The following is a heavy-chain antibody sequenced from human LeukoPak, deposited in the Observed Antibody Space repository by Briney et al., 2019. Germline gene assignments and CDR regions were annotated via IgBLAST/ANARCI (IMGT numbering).Heavy chain of an antibody. CDR1: GFTFSSYA. Sequence: GGSLRLSCAASGFTFSSYAMHWVRQAPGKGLEYVSAISSNGGSTYYANSVKGRFTISRDNSKNTLYLQMGSLRAEDMAVYYCARDLGRQVGALDYWGQGTLVTVSS. V-gene: IGHV3-64*01. CDR3: ARDLGRQVGALDY. D-gene: IGHD1-26*01. CDR2: ISSNGGST. J-gene: IGHJ4*02.